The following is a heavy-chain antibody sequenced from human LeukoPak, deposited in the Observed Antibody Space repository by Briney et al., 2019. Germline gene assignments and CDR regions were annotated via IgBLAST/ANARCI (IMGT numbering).Heavy chain of an antibody. CDR1: GFTFSSYA. CDR3: ARADGSVAGPPSGH. V-gene: IGHV3-30-3*01. Sequence: GGSLRLSCAASGFTFSSYAMHWVRQAPGKGLEWVAIISYDGSDKYYADSVKGRLTISKDNSKSTLYLQMISLRTEDTAVYYCARADGSVAGPPSGHWGQGTLVTVSS. J-gene: IGHJ4*02. D-gene: IGHD6-19*01. CDR2: ISYDGSDK.